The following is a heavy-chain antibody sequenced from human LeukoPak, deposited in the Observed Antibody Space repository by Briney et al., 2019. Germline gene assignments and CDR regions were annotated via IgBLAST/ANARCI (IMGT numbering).Heavy chain of an antibody. Sequence: GESLKISCKGSGYSFTSYWIGWVRQMPGKGLEWMGIIYPGDSDTRYSPSFQGQVTISADKSISTAYLQWGSLKASDTAMYYCARFATTVTNYFDYWGQGTLVTVSS. CDR2: IYPGDSDT. D-gene: IGHD4-17*01. V-gene: IGHV5-51*01. CDR1: GYSFTSYW. CDR3: ARFATTVTNYFDY. J-gene: IGHJ4*02.